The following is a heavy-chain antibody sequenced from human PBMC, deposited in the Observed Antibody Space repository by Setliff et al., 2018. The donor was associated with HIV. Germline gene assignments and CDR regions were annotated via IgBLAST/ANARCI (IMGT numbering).Heavy chain of an antibody. CDR3: ATGRLYYYMDV. D-gene: IGHD1-26*01. Sequence: SETLSLTCTVSGASISSYYWSWIRQPAGKGLEWIGRIYPSGSTNYNPSLKSRVTMSVDTSKNQFSLNLSSVTAADTAVYYCATGRLYYYMDVWGKGTTVTVSS. V-gene: IGHV4-4*07. CDR1: GASISSYY. J-gene: IGHJ6*03. CDR2: IYPSGST.